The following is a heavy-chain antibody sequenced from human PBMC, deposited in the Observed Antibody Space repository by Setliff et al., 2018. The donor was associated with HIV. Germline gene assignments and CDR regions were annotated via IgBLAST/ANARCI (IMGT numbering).Heavy chain of an antibody. J-gene: IGHJ3*02. D-gene: IGHD2-21*02. CDR2: INRSGST. CDR3: ARGEACGGDCHYAFEM. Sequence: SETLSLTCAVYGGSLSGHFWSWIRQPPGKGLEWIGEINRSGSTNYNSSLKSRVTISVDTSKNQFSLKLNSVTAADTAVYYCARGEACGGDCHYAFEMWGQGTMVTVSS. V-gene: IGHV4-34*01. CDR1: GGSLSGHF.